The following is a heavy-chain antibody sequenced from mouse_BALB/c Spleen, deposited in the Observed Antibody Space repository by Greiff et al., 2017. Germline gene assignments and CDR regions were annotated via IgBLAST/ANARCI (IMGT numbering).Heavy chain of an antibody. CDR2: INSNGGST. CDR1: GFTFSSYG. V-gene: IGHV5-6-3*01. Sequence: EVNVVESGGGLVQPGGSLKLSCAASGFTFSSYGMSWVRQTPDKRLELVATINSNGGSTYYPDSVKGRFTISRDNAKNTLYLQMSSLKSEDTAMYYCARDDYRYDWFAYWGQGTLVTVSA. J-gene: IGHJ3*01. CDR3: ARDDYRYDWFAY. D-gene: IGHD2-14*01.